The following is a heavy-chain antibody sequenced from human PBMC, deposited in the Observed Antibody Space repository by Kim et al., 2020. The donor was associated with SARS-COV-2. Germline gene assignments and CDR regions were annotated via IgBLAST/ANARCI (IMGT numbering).Heavy chain of an antibody. CDR3: ASLSSTSGSYYYYGMDV. Sequence: SETLSLTCTVSGGSISSSSYYWGWIRQPPGKGPEWIGSIYYSGSTYYNPSLKSRVTISVDTSKNQFSLKLSSVTAADTAVYYCASLSSTSGSYYYYGMDVWGQGTTVTVSS. D-gene: IGHD2-2*01. CDR2: IYYSGST. CDR1: GGSISSSSYY. J-gene: IGHJ6*02. V-gene: IGHV4-39*01.